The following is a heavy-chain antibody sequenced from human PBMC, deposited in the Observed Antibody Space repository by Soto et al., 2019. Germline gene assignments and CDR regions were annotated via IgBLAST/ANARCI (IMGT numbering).Heavy chain of an antibody. D-gene: IGHD3-10*01. CDR1: GFTFSSYW. J-gene: IGHJ4*02. V-gene: IGHV3-7*01. Sequence: EVQLVESGGGLVQPGGSLRLSCAASGFTFSSYWMSWVRQAPGKGLEWVANIKQDGSEKYYVDSVKGRFTISRDNAKNSLYLQMNSLRAEDTAVYYCERRWPLWFGETPFDYWGQGTLVTVSS. CDR3: ERRWPLWFGETPFDY. CDR2: IKQDGSEK.